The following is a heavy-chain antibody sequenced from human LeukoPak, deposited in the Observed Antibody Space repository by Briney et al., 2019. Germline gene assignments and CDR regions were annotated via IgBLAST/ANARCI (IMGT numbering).Heavy chain of an antibody. V-gene: IGHV4-34*01. Sequence: SETLSLTCGVSSGSLSGYYWRWIRQPPGGGLEWLGEITHSGSPNYNPSLRSRVTISGDTSKKQFSLNLKSVTAADTGVYYCARGVDLWGRGTPVTVSS. CDR2: ITHSGSP. CDR3: ARGVDL. CDR1: SGSLSGYY. J-gene: IGHJ2*01.